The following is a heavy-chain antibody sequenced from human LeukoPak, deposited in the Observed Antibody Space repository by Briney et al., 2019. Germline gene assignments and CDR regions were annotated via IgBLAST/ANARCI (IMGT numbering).Heavy chain of an antibody. CDR2: ISGSGGST. J-gene: IGHJ4*02. V-gene: IGHV3-23*01. CDR3: ARAEGYSSSSYPFDY. Sequence: GGPLRLSCAASGFIFSSYAMSWVRQAPGKGLEWVSTISGSGGSTYYADSVKGRFTISRDNAKNSLYLQMNSLRAEDTAVYYCARAEGYSSSSYPFDYWGQGTLVTVSS. D-gene: IGHD6-6*01. CDR1: GFIFSSYA.